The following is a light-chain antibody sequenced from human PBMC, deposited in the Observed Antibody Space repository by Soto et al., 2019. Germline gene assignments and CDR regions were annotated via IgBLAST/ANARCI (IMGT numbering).Light chain of an antibody. J-gene: IGKJ1*01. CDR2: LGS. CDR3: MQALQTPRT. CDR1: QSLLHSNGYNY. Sequence: DIVMTQSPLSLPVTPGEPASISCRSSQSLLHSNGYNYLLWYLQKPGQSPHLLIYLGSYRASGVPDRFSGSGSGTDFTLKISRVEAEDVGVYYCMQALQTPRTFGLGTKVDIK. V-gene: IGKV2-28*01.